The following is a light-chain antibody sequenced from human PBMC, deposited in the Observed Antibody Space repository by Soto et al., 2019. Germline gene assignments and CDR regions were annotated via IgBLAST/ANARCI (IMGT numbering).Light chain of an antibody. V-gene: IGLV2-14*01. CDR1: SSDVGRYNY. CDR3: RSYSTSTTPV. CDR2: EVS. Sequence: QSVLTQPASVSGSPGQSITISCTRTSSDVGRYNYVSWYQQNPGKAPKLMIYEVSNRPSGISTRFSGSKSANTASLTISGLQPEDEAEYYCRSYSTSTTPVFGGGTKLTV. J-gene: IGLJ3*02.